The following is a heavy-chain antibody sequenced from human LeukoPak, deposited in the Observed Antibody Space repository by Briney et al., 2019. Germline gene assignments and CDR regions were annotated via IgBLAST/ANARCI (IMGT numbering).Heavy chain of an antibody. Sequence: NPSETLSLTCAVSGGSFSGYYWSWIRQPPARGLEWIGEIYQSGTTYYNPSLKSRVAISIDTSKNQFSLKLSSVTAADTAVYYCARAQEDPWYRYYYYIDVWGKGTTVTVSS. V-gene: IGHV4-34*01. CDR2: IYQSGTT. CDR3: ARAQEDPWYRYYYYIDV. J-gene: IGHJ6*03. CDR1: GGSFSGYY. D-gene: IGHD6-13*01.